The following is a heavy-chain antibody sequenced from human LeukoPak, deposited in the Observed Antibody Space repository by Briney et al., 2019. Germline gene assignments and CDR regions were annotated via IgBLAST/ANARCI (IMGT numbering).Heavy chain of an antibody. CDR2: IYTRGNT. V-gene: IGHV4-4*07. Sequence: PSETLSLTCTVSGGSIRSDYWSWIRQPAGKGLEWIGRIYTRGNTYYNPPLKSRVTITLDTSTNQFSLELSSVTAADAAVYYCARDRYSGTFRYYYYYYMDVWGKGTTVTVSS. D-gene: IGHD1-26*01. CDR3: ARDRYSGTFRYYYYYYMDV. CDR1: GGSIRSDY. J-gene: IGHJ6*03.